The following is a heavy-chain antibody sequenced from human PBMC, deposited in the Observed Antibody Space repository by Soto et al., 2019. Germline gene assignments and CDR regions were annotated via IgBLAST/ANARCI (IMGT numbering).Heavy chain of an antibody. Sequence: QVQLVESGGGVVQPGRSLRLSCAASGFTFSSYGMHWVRQAPGKGLEWVAVISYDGSNKYYADSVKGRFTISRDKSKNTLYLQMNSLRAEDTAVYYCAKDRPSGSRPYYYGIDVWGQGTTVTVSS. CDR1: GFTFSSYG. D-gene: IGHD1-26*01. V-gene: IGHV3-30*18. J-gene: IGHJ6*02. CDR2: ISYDGSNK. CDR3: AKDRPSGSRPYYYGIDV.